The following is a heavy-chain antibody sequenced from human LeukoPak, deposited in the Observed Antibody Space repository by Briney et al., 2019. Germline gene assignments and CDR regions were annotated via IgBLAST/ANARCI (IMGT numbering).Heavy chain of an antibody. D-gene: IGHD3-16*01. V-gene: IGHV3-21*01. CDR2: ISSSSTYI. CDR1: GFTFSTYS. J-gene: IGHJ4*02. CDR3: ARGRDDYAIDY. Sequence: PGGSLRLSCAASGFTFSTYSMNWVRQAPGKGLEWVSSISSSSTYIYYADSLKGRFTISRDNAKNSLYLQMNSLRAEDTAVYYCARGRDDYAIDYWGQGTLVTVSS.